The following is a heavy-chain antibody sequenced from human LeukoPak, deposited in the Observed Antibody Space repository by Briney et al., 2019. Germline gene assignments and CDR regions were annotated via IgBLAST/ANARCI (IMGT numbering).Heavy chain of an antibody. J-gene: IGHJ1*01. CDR3: AGCGGDCYRARWGNFQH. CDR1: GYTFTSYA. V-gene: IGHV1-3*01. Sequence: AASVKVSCKASGYTFTSYAMHWVRQAPGQRLEWMGWINAGNGNTKYSQKFQGRVTITTDESTSTAYMELSSLRSEDTAVYYCAGCGGDCYRARWGNFQHWGQGTLVTVSS. D-gene: IGHD2-21*01. CDR2: INAGNGNT.